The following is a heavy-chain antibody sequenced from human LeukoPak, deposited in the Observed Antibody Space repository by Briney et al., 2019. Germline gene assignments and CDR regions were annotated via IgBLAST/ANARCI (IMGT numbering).Heavy chain of an antibody. CDR3: ARTTGAVAGDFDY. J-gene: IGHJ4*02. CDR1: GFTFSDYY. CDR2: ISRSGTTI. Sequence: GGSLRLSCAASGFTFSDYYMSWIRQAPGKGLEWVSDISRSGTTIYYADSVKGRFTISRDNAKNSLYLQMNSLRAEDTALYYCARTTGAVAGDFDYWGQGTLVTVSS. D-gene: IGHD6-19*01. V-gene: IGHV3-11*01.